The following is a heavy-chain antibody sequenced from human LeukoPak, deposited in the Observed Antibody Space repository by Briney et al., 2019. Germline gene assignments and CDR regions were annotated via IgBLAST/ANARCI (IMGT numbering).Heavy chain of an antibody. Sequence: AGGSLRLSCAASGFTFSSYAMSWVRQAPGKGLEWVSAISGSGGSTYYADSVKGRFTISRDNSKNTLYLQMNSLRAEDTAVYYCAKGKRRVGSSGWYFDYWGQGTLVTVSS. D-gene: IGHD6-19*01. V-gene: IGHV3-23*01. CDR2: ISGSGGST. J-gene: IGHJ4*02. CDR1: GFTFSSYA. CDR3: AKGKRRVGSSGWYFDY.